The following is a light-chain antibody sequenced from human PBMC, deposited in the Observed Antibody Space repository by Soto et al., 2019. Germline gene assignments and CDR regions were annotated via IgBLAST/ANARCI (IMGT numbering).Light chain of an antibody. CDR2: VDIDGSH. CDR1: SGHSSYA. V-gene: IGLV4-69*01. CDR3: QTWGTGIQDVV. J-gene: IGLJ2*01. Sequence: QAVVTQSPSASASLGASVKLTCTLSSGHSSYAIAWHQQQPEKGPRYLMKVDIDGSHNKGDGIPDRFSGSSSGAERYLTISSLQSEDEADYYCQTWGTGIQDVVFGGGTKVTVL.